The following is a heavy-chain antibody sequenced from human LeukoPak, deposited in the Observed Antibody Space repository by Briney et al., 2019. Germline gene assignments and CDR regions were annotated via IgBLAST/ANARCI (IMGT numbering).Heavy chain of an antibody. CDR1: GFTFSSYA. Sequence: TGGSLRLSCAASGFTFSSYAMSWVRQAPGKGLEWVSAISGSGGSTYYADSVKGRFTISRDNSKNTLYLQMNSLRAEDTAVHYCAKVGKPWGYSYGYYFDYWGQGTLVTVSS. CDR3: AKVGKPWGYSYGYYFDY. CDR2: ISGSGGST. D-gene: IGHD5-18*01. V-gene: IGHV3-23*01. J-gene: IGHJ4*02.